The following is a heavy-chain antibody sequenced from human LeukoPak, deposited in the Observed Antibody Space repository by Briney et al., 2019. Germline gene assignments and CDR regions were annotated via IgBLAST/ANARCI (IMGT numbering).Heavy chain of an antibody. J-gene: IGHJ3*01. Sequence: GGSLRLSCAASGFTFSSYAMSWVRQAPGKGLEWVSAISGSGGSTYYADSVKGRFNISRDNSKNTLYLQMNSLRAEDTAVYYCATKLRYFDWFVWGQGTMVTVSS. CDR3: ATKLRYFDWFV. CDR2: ISGSGGST. D-gene: IGHD3-9*01. V-gene: IGHV3-23*01. CDR1: GFTFSSYA.